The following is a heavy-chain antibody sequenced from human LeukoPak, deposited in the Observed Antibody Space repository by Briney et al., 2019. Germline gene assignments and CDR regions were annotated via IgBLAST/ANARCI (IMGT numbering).Heavy chain of an antibody. CDR3: ARVVVTYAAFYFDY. CDR1: GGSISSGGYS. V-gene: IGHV4-30-2*01. D-gene: IGHD2-21*02. Sequence: PSETLSLTCAVSGGSISSGGYSWSWIRQPPGKGLEWIANIHHSGSTFCNPSLKSRVTVSVDRSKNQFSLNLTSVTAADTAVYYCARVVVTYAAFYFDYWGQGTLVTVSS. CDR2: IHHSGST. J-gene: IGHJ4*02.